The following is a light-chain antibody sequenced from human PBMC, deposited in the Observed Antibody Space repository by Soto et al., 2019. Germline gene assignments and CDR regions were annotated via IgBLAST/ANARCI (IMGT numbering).Light chain of an antibody. V-gene: IGKV1-12*01. CDR2: GAY. CDR3: QQANSFPLT. J-gene: IGKJ5*01. CDR1: QGISSW. Sequence: DIQMTQSPSLLAASVGDSVTITCRASQGISSWLAWYQQKPGKDPKVLIYGAYTLQSGVRSRFSGSGSGTDFTLTIRSLQPEEFATYYCQQANSFPLTVGQGTRLEIK.